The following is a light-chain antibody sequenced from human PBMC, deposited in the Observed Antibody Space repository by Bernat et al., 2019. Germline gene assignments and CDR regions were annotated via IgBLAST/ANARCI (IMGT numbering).Light chain of an antibody. CDR3: RSYRGTSPRYV. J-gene: IGLJ1*01. CDR2: DVS. Sequence: QSALTQPASVSGSPGQSITISCTGTSSDVGYYNYVSWYQHHPGKAPKLMIYDVSSRPPGVSNRFSGSKSGNTASLTISGLQAEDEADYHRRSYRGTSPRYVFGTGTKVAVL. CDR1: SSDVGYYNY. V-gene: IGLV2-14*03.